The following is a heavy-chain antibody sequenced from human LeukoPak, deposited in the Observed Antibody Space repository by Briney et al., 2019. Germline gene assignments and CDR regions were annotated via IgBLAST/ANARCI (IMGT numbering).Heavy chain of an antibody. CDR3: AKDRSIAARRSLDY. CDR2: IRYDGSNK. V-gene: IGHV3-30*02. D-gene: IGHD6-6*01. J-gene: IGHJ4*02. CDR1: GFTFSSYG. Sequence: QPGGSLRLSCAASGFTFSSYGMHWVRQAPGKGLEWVAFIRYDGSNKYYADSVKGRFTISRDNSKNTLYLQMNSLRAEDTAVYYCAKDRSIAARRSLDYWGQGTLVTVSS.